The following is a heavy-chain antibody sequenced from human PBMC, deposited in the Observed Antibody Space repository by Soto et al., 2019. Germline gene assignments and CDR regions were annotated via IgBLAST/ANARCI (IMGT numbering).Heavy chain of an antibody. J-gene: IGHJ6*02. CDR1: GFTFSSYA. D-gene: IGHD3-3*01. V-gene: IGHV3-23*01. CDR3: AKADDHLDHTIFGVVIMWYGMDV. Sequence: GGSLRLSCAASGFTFSSYAMSWVRQAPGKGLEWVSAISGSGGSTYYADSVKGRFTISRDNSKNTLYLQMNSLRAEDTAVYYCAKADDHLDHTIFGVVIMWYGMDVWGQGTTVTVSS. CDR2: ISGSGGST.